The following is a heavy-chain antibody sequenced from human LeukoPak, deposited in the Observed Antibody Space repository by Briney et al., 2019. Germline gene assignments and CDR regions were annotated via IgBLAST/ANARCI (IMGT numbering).Heavy chain of an antibody. Sequence: PSETLSLTCAVYGGSFSGYYWSWIRQPPGKGLEWNGEINHSGSTNYNPSLKSRVTISVDTSKNQFSLKLSSVTAADTAVYYCARATKKRWLQYYFDYWGQGTLVTVSS. J-gene: IGHJ4*02. D-gene: IGHD5-24*01. CDR2: INHSGST. V-gene: IGHV4-34*01. CDR1: GGSFSGYY. CDR3: ARATKKRWLQYYFDY.